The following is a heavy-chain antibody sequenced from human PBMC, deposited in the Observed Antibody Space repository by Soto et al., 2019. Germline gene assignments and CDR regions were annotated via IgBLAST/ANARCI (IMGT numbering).Heavy chain of an antibody. CDR3: ARYTMVRGGPY. D-gene: IGHD3-10*01. CDR2: INHSGST. Sequence: PSETLSLTCAVYGGSFSGYYWSWIRQPPGKGLEWIGEINHSGSTNYNPSLKSRVTISVDTSKDQFSLKLSSVTAADTALYYCARYTMVRGGPYWGQGTLVTVSS. V-gene: IGHV4-34*01. CDR1: GGSFSGYY. J-gene: IGHJ4*02.